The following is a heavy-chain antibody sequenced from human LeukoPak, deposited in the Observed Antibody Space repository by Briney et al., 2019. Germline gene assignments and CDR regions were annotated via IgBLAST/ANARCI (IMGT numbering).Heavy chain of an antibody. J-gene: IGHJ4*02. CDR1: GFTFSSYW. Sequence: GASLRLSCAASGFTFSSYWMHWVRQAPGKGLVWVSRIKSDGSNTNYADSVKGRFTISRDNAKNTLYLQMNSLRAEDTAVYYCARAVGNSEDFDYWGQGTLVTVSS. CDR2: IKSDGSNT. V-gene: IGHV3-74*01. D-gene: IGHD4-23*01. CDR3: ARAVGNSEDFDY.